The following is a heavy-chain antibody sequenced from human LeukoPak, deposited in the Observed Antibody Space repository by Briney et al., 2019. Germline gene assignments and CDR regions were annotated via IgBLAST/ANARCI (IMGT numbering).Heavy chain of an antibody. D-gene: IGHD3-22*01. V-gene: IGHV4-38-2*02. CDR1: GSSISSAYY. CDR2: IFHTGNT. J-gene: IGHJ4*02. Sequence: RPSETLSLTCSVSGSSISSAYYWGWIRQPPGKGLEWIGSIFHTGNTYYNPSLKSRVTISVDTSKNQFSLKLSSVTAADTAVYYCARGLGYYYDSSGYYYFDYWGQGTLATVSS. CDR3: ARGLGYYYDSSGYYYFDY.